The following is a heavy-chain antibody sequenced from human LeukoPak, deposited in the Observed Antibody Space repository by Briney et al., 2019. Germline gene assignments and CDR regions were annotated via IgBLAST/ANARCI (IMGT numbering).Heavy chain of an antibody. V-gene: IGHV3-21*01. CDR1: GFTFSSYS. Sequence: PGGSLRLSCAASGFTFSSYSMNCVRQASGKGLEWVSSISSSNSYIYYADSVKGRFTISRDNAKNSLYVQTNSLSAEVTAVYYCARDLGPWAFDIWGQGTMVTVSS. CDR3: ARDLGPWAFDI. J-gene: IGHJ3*02. CDR2: ISSSNSYI. D-gene: IGHD7-27*01.